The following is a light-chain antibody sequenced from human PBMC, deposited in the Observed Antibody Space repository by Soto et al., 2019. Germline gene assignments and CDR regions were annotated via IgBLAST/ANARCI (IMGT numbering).Light chain of an antibody. Sequence: DIQMTLSPSALCASGGERVTRTCRASQSISSWLAWYQQKPGKAPKLLIYDASSLESGVPSRFSGSGSGTEFTLTISSLQPDDFATHYCQQYNTYPITVAQGTRLEIK. CDR1: QSISSW. J-gene: IGKJ5*01. CDR3: QQYNTYPIT. V-gene: IGKV1-5*01. CDR2: DAS.